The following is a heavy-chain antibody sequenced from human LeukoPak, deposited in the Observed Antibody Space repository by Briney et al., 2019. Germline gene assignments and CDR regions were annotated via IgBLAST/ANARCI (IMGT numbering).Heavy chain of an antibody. CDR3: AKESGSYYDDAFDI. CDR2: ISPGGGTT. J-gene: IGHJ3*02. V-gene: IGHV3-23*01. Sequence: PGGSLRLSCAVSGFTFSNEAMGWVRQLRGGGLEWVSTISPGGGTTYYAESMKGRFTISRDNSKSTLYLEMSSLRVEDTAVYYCAKESGSYYDDAFDIWGQGTMVTVSS. D-gene: IGHD1-26*01. CDR1: GFTFSNEA.